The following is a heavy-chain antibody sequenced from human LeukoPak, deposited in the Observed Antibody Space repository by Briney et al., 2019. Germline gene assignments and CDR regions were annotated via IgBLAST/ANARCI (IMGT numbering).Heavy chain of an antibody. Sequence: PSETLSLTCTVSGGSISSYFWSWIRQPPGKGLEWIGYINNIGTTNYNPSLKSRVTISVDTSKNQFSLKLSSVTAADTAVYYCAREGGYSGSYYVYYWGQGTLVTVSS. V-gene: IGHV4-4*08. D-gene: IGHD1-26*01. CDR3: AREGGYSGSYYVYY. CDR2: INNIGTT. J-gene: IGHJ4*02. CDR1: GGSISSYF.